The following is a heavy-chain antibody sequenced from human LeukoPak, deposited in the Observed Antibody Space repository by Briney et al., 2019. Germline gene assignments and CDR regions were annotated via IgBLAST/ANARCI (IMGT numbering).Heavy chain of an antibody. CDR1: GGSISSGHSS. CDR2: IYHSGST. V-gene: IGHV4-30-2*06. J-gene: IGHJ3*02. D-gene: IGHD1-26*01. Sequence: SETLSLTCAVSGGSISSGHSSWNWFRQSPGKGLEWIGYIYHSGSTYYNPSLKSRVAISVDRSKNQFSLKLRSVTAADTALYYCARGGAAFDIWGQGTMVTVSS. CDR3: ARGGAAFDI.